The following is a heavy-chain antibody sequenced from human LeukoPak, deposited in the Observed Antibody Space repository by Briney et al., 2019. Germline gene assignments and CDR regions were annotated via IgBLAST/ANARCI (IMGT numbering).Heavy chain of an antibody. D-gene: IGHD6-6*01. CDR3: ARDSPYSIAARFDY. V-gene: IGHV4-38-2*02. J-gene: IGHJ4*02. CDR2: IYHSGSA. CDR1: GYSISSGYY. Sequence: PSETLSLTCGVSGYSISSGYYWGWIRQPPGKGLEWIGSIYHSGSAYYNPSLKSRVTISVDTSKNQFSLKLTSVTAADTAVYYCARDSPYSIAARFDYWGQGTLVTVSS.